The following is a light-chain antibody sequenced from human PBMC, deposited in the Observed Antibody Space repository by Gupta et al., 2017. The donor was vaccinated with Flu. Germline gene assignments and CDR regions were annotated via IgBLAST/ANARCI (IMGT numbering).Light chain of an antibody. CDR3: CCFTGNYWE. CDR1: STDVGGNDY. J-gene: IGLJ3*02. V-gene: IGLV2-11*01. Sequence: QSALTQPRSVSGSPGQSVTISCTGSSTDVGGNDYVLWLRQNPGKAPRLMMYDVRQRPSGVPDRFFGSKSGNTASLTISGLRAEDEADYYCCCFTGNYWEFGGGTKLTVL. CDR2: DVR.